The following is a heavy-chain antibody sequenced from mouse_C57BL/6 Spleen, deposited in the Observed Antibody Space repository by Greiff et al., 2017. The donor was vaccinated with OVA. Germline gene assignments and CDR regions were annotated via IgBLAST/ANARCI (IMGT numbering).Heavy chain of an antibody. CDR2: INPYNGGT. CDR1: GYTFTDYY. Sequence: EVQLQQSGPVLVKPGASVKMSCKASGYTFTDYYMNWVKQSHGKSLEWIGVINPYNGGTSYNQKFKGKATLTVDKSSSTAYMELNSLTSEDSAVYYGASLYYGSSSYYAMDYWGQGTSVTVSS. CDR3: ASLYYGSSSYYAMDY. D-gene: IGHD1-1*01. V-gene: IGHV1-19*01. J-gene: IGHJ4*01.